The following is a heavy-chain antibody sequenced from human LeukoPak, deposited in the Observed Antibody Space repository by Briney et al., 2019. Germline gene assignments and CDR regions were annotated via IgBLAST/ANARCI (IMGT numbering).Heavy chain of an antibody. Sequence: SETLSLTCTVSSGSMSSSTYYWGWIRQTPGKGPEWTGRTYYSGTTYYNPSLKSRVTISVDTSKNQFSLKLSSVTGADTAVYYCARHLAARLHTISLRQFDYWGQGTLVTVSS. J-gene: IGHJ4*02. CDR2: TYYSGTT. CDR3: ARHLAARLHTISLRQFDY. D-gene: IGHD3-9*01. V-gene: IGHV4-39*01. CDR1: SGSMSSSTYY.